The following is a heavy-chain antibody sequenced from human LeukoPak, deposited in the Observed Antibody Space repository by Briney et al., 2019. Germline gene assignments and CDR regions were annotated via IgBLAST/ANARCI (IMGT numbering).Heavy chain of an antibody. Sequence: GGSLRVSRVAAGFTVSNNHMSWVRQAPGKGLEWVSVIYSGGSKYYADSVKGRFTISRDNSKNTLYLLMNSLRVEDTAVYYCAREASWFGESWGQGTLVTVSS. CDR3: AREASWFGES. CDR2: IYSGGSK. D-gene: IGHD3-10*01. V-gene: IGHV3-66*01. J-gene: IGHJ4*02. CDR1: GFTVSNNH.